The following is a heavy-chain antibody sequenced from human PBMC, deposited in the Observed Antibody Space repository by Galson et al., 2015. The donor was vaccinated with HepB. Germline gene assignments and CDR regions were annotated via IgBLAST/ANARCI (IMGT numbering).Heavy chain of an antibody. CDR1: GFAFSGYT. J-gene: IGHJ4*02. Sequence: SLRLSCAASGFAFSGYTMHWVRQAPDKSLEWVTMMSYDGNTKYYADSVKGRFTISRDNSKSTLYLQMNTLTAEDTAVYYCGRYDYWGQGTLVTVSS. CDR2: MSYDGNTK. CDR3: GRYDY. V-gene: IGHV3-30-3*01.